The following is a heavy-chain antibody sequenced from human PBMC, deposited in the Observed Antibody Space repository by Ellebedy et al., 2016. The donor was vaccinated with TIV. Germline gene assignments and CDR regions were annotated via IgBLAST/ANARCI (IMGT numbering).Heavy chain of an antibody. CDR1: GASIRSYY. CDR2: IHYSGST. Sequence: SETLSLTCTVSGASIRSYYWGWIRQPPGKGLEWIGYIHYSGSTNSNPSLKSRVTISVDTSKNQFSLKLSSVTAADTAVFYCASGFSYGLLDYWGQGTLVAVSS. CDR3: ASGFSYGLLDY. J-gene: IGHJ4*02. V-gene: IGHV4-59*01. D-gene: IGHD5-18*01.